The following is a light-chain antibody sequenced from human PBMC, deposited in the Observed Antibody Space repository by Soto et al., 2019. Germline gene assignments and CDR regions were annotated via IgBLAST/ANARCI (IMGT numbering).Light chain of an antibody. CDR3: QQRRSWQVT. Sequence: ENVLTHSPATLSLSPWEVATLSCRASQSINTYLAWYQQKPGQAPRLLIYDASKRATGIPARFSGSGSGTNFTLTISSLEPEDFAVYYCQQRRSWQVTFGQGTRLEIK. V-gene: IGKV3D-11*02. CDR2: DAS. CDR1: QSINTY. J-gene: IGKJ5*01.